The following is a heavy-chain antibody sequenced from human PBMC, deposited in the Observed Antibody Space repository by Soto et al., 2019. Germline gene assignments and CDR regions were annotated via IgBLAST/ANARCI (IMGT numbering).Heavy chain of an antibody. Sequence: GSLRLSCAASGFIFSPYGIHWVRQAPGKGLEWVALIRNDGSDKYYAESVTGRFTISRDNSKNTVYLQMNSLRAEDTALYFCARAPRMAPFDIWGQGTMVTVSS. V-gene: IGHV3-33*01. CDR2: IRNDGSDK. J-gene: IGHJ3*02. CDR1: GFIFSPYG. CDR3: ARAPRMAPFDI.